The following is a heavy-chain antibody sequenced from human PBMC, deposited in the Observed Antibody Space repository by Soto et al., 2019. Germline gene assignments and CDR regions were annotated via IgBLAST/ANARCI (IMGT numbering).Heavy chain of an antibody. Sequence: QGLEWMGWISAYNGNTNYAQKLQGRVTMTTDTSTSTAYMELRSLRSDDTAVYYCARPYCSGGSCYSPSSGLSVFDIWGQGTMVTVSS. J-gene: IGHJ3*02. D-gene: IGHD2-15*01. CDR3: ARPYCSGGSCYSPSSGLSVFDI. V-gene: IGHV1-18*01. CDR2: ISAYNGNT.